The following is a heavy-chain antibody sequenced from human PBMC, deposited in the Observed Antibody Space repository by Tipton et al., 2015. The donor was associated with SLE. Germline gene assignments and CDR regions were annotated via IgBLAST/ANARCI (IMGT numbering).Heavy chain of an antibody. D-gene: IGHD2-21*01. V-gene: IGHV4-39*07. Sequence: TLSLTCTVSGGSISSSSYFWVWIRQPPGKGRGWIGSIYYSGSTYYNPSLKSRVTISVDTSKNQFSLKLSSVAAADTAVYYCARRGVCGGDCYSYYFDYWGQGTLVTVSS. J-gene: IGHJ4*02. CDR2: IYYSGST. CDR3: ARRGVCGGDCYSYYFDY. CDR1: GGSISSSSYF.